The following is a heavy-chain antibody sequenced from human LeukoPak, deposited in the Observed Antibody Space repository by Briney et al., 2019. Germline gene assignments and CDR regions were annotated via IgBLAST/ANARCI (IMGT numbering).Heavy chain of an antibody. CDR1: GFTFSDYV. V-gene: IGHV3-23*01. J-gene: IGHJ6*02. CDR2: ISGNGGGT. Sequence: GGSLRLSCAASGFTFSDYVMTWVRQAPGKGLEWVSSISGNGGGTYYADSVKGRFTISRDNSKNTLFLQMNSLRAEDTAVYYCARDLRDYYGMDVWGQGTTVTVSS. CDR3: ARDLRDYYGMDV.